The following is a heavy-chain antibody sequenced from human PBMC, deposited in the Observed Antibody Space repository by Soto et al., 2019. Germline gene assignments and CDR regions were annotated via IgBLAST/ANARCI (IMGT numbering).Heavy chain of an antibody. Sequence: SCAASGFIVRDYWMSWVRQAPGQGLEWVANIKRDGSENYYVDSVKGRFTISRDNAENSLYLQMSSLRAEDTAVYYCARDVGDFYYRNTGYNDKWGHGAMVTVSS. J-gene: IGHJ4*01. CDR3: ARDVGDFYYRNTGYNDK. V-gene: IGHV3-7*03. CDR2: IKRDGSEN. CDR1: GFIVRDYW. D-gene: IGHD3-9*01.